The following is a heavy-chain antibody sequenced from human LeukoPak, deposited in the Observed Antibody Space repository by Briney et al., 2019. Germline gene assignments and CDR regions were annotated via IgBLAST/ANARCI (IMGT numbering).Heavy chain of an antibody. CDR1: GYTFTSYG. CDR3: ARGQGRYYYGSGSSTFDY. CDR2: ISAYNGKT. Sequence: ASVKVSCKTSGYTFTSYGISWVRQAPGQGLEWMRWISAYNGKTNYAQKLQGRVTMTTDTSTSTAYMELRNLRSGGTAVYYCARGQGRYYYGSGSSTFDYWGQGTLVTVSS. J-gene: IGHJ4*02. V-gene: IGHV1-18*04. D-gene: IGHD3-10*01.